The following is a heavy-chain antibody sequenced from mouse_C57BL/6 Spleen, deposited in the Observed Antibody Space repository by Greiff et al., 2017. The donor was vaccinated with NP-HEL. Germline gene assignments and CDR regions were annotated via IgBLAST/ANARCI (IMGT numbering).Heavy chain of an antibody. Sequence: EVQVVESGPELVKPGDSVKISCKASGYSFTGYFMNWVMQSHGKSLEWIGRINPYNGDTFYNQKFKGKATLTVDKSSSTAHMELRSLTSEDSAVYYCARGGYDDFDYWGQGTTLTVSS. CDR1: GYSFTGYF. CDR2: INPYNGDT. V-gene: IGHV1-20*01. J-gene: IGHJ2*01. CDR3: ARGGYDDFDY. D-gene: IGHD2-2*01.